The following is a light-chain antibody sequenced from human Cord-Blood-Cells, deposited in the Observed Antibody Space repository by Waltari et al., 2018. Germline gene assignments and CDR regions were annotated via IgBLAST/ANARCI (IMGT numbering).Light chain of an antibody. CDR1: QSISSY. V-gene: IGKV1-39*01. CDR2: AAS. CDR3: QQSYSTPWT. Sequence: DIQMTQSPSSLSASVGDRVTITCRASQSISSYLNWYQQKPGKAPKLLIYAASSLQSVVPSRFRGSGSGTDFTLTISSLQPEDFATYYCQQSYSTPWTFGQGTKVEIK. J-gene: IGKJ1*01.